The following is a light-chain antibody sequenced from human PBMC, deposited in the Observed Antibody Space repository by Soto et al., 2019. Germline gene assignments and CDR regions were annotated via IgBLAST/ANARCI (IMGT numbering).Light chain of an antibody. V-gene: IGKV1-5*03. Sequence: DIQMTQSPSTLSASVGDRVTVTCRASQSISSWLAWYQQKAGKAPKLLIYKASALESGVPSRFSGSGSGTEFTLTISSRVPEDVSAYYCQHYNTYPWTFGQGTKVEIK. J-gene: IGKJ1*01. CDR3: QHYNTYPWT. CDR2: KAS. CDR1: QSISSW.